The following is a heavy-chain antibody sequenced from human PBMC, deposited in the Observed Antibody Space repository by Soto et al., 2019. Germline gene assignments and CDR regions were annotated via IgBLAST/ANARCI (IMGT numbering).Heavy chain of an antibody. Sequence: EVQLLESGGGLVQPGGSLRLSCAASGFTFSSYAMSWVRQAPGKGLEWVSAISGSGGSTYYADSVKGRFTISRDNSKNTLYLQMNSLRAEDTAAYYCAKSLGYCTNGVCQSIDYWGQGTLVTVSS. J-gene: IGHJ4*02. CDR3: AKSLGYCTNGVCQSIDY. D-gene: IGHD2-8*01. V-gene: IGHV3-23*01. CDR2: ISGSGGST. CDR1: GFTFSSYA.